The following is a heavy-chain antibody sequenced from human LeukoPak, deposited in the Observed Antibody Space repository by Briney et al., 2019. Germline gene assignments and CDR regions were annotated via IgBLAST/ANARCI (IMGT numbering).Heavy chain of an antibody. CDR2: ISYDGSNK. Sequence: PGGSLRLSCAASGFTFSSYAMHWVRQAPGKGLEWVAVISYDGSNKYYADSVKGRFTISRDNSKNTLYLQMNSLRAEDTAVYYCARDPFDAWGQGTLVTVSS. J-gene: IGHJ4*02. CDR3: ARDPFDA. CDR1: GFTFSSYA. V-gene: IGHV3-30-3*01.